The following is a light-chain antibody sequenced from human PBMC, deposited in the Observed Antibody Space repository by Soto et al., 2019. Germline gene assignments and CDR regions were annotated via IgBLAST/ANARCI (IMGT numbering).Light chain of an antibody. CDR3: QQYGSSPPIT. V-gene: IGKV3-20*01. J-gene: IGKJ5*01. CDR2: GAS. Sequence: IVLTQSPGTLSLSPGERGALSCRASQSVSSNYVAWYQQKPGQAPRLLIYGASSRATGIPDRFSGSGSGTDFTLTISGLEPEDFAVYYCQQYGSSPPITFGQGTRLEIK. CDR1: QSVSSNY.